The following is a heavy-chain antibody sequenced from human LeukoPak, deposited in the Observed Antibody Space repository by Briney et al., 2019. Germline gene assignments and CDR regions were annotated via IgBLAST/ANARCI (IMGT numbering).Heavy chain of an antibody. CDR1: GGSFDKYY. V-gene: IGHV4-34*01. CDR3: ARGGRYIGNAYFYPSSSVFDY. J-gene: IGHJ4*02. Sequence: SETLSLTCAVYGGSFDKYYWSWLRQAPGAGLEWIGEINAGGSTNYSPSLKSRVAMSIGTSKNQFSLRVTSVTAADTALYFCARGGRYIGNAYFYPSSSVFDYWGQGTLVTVSS. D-gene: IGHD1-1*01. CDR2: INAGGST.